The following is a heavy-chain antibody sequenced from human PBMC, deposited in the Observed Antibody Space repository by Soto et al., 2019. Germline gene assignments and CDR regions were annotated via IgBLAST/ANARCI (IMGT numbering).Heavy chain of an antibody. D-gene: IGHD5-12*01. CDR3: ARRVDFPHYMDV. J-gene: IGHJ6*03. CDR2: VHASGTS. V-gene: IGHV4-4*08. CDR1: GGSISSYY. Sequence: SETLSLTCTVSGGSISSYYWTWIRQPPGKGLEFIGCVHASGTSTYNPSLESRVTMSVDTSKNHFSLRLQSVIAADTAVYYCARRVDFPHYMDVWGKGTTVTVSS.